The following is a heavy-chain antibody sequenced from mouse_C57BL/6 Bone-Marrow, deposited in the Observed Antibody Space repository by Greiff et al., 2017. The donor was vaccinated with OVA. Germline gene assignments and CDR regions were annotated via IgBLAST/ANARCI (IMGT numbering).Heavy chain of an antibody. CDR2: IDPSDSYT. CDR3: ARRSITTGMDY. V-gene: IGHV1-69*01. Sequence: VQLQQPGAELVMPGASVKLSCKASGYTFTSYWMHLVKQRPGQGLEWIGEIDPSDSYTNYNQKFKGKSTLTVDKSSSTAYMQLSSLTSEDSAVYYCARRSITTGMDYWGQGTSVTVSS. D-gene: IGHD1-2*01. CDR1: GYTFTSYW. J-gene: IGHJ4*01.